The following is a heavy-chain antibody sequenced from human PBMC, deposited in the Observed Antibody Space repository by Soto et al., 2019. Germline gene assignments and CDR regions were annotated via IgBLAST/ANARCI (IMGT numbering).Heavy chain of an antibody. CDR3: ATSRGGTANGLDV. V-gene: IGHV3-9*01. D-gene: IGHD2-15*01. CDR2: ISWKSASI. Sequence: EVQLVESGGDLVQPGRSLRLSCAASGFSFGDYGMHWVRQAPGKGLEWVSGISWKSASIGYADSVKGRFTISRDNAKNLLSLQMNSLSAEDRALYHCATSRGGTANGLDVWGQGTTVTVSS. J-gene: IGHJ6*02. CDR1: GFSFGDYG.